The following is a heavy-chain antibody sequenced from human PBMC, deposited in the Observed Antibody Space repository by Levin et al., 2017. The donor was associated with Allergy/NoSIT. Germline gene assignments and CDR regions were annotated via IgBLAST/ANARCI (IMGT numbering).Heavy chain of an antibody. CDR3: AKVEDYGSGSYYRPLDY. V-gene: IGHV3-7*01. D-gene: IGHD3-10*01. CDR1: GFTFSTYW. Sequence: GESLKISCAASGFTFSTYWMNWVRQAPGQGLEWVANIKQDGSEENYVDSVKGRFTISRDNAENSLYLQMNSLRVEDTAIYYCAKVEDYGSGSYYRPLDYWGQGTLVTVSS. J-gene: IGHJ4*02. CDR2: IKQDGSEE.